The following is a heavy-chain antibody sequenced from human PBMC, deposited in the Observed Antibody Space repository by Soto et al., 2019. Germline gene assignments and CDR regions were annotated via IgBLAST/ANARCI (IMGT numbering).Heavy chain of an antibody. V-gene: IGHV4-30-4*01. D-gene: IGHD3-16*01. CDR3: ARVPSPFDYYYAMDV. CDR1: GDSISSGNKY. CDR2: IFSSGTT. Sequence: SETLSLTCTVSGDSISSGNKYWSWIRQPPGKGLEWIGYIFSSGTTYYNPSLKSRLTMSLDASQNQFSLKLNSLTDADTAVYFCARVPSPFDYYYAMDVWGQGTTVTVS. J-gene: IGHJ6*02.